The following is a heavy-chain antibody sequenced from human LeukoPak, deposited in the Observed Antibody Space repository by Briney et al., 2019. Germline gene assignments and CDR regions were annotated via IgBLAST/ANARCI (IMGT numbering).Heavy chain of an antibody. CDR2: INPNSGAT. V-gene: IGHV1-2*06. CDR1: GYTFTGYY. D-gene: IGHD3-3*01. J-gene: IGHJ4*02. CDR3: ATANQDYDFWSGLGY. Sequence: GASVKVSCKASGYTFTGYYMHWVRQAPGQGLEWMGRINPNSGATNYAQKFQGRVTMTRDTSTSTVYMELSSLRSEDTAVYYCATANQDYDFWSGLGYWGQGTLVTVSS.